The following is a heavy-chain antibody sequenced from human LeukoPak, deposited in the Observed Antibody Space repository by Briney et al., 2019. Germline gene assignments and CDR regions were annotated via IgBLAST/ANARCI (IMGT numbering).Heavy chain of an antibody. CDR2: IYPRDGST. CDR1: GYTFTNNY. Sequence: ASVTVSCKASGYTFTNNYLHWVRQAPGQGLEWMGMIYPRDGSTSYAQNFQGRVTVTRDTSTTKVHMELRGLRSEDTAVYYCARDQEGFDYWGQGTVVTVSS. J-gene: IGHJ4*02. CDR3: ARDQEGFDY. V-gene: IGHV1-46*01.